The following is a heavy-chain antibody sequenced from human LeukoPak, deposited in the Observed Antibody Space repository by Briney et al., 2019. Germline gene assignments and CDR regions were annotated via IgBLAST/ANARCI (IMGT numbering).Heavy chain of an antibody. D-gene: IGHD2-2*02. Sequence: ASVKVSCKASGGTFSSYAISWVRQAPGQGLEWMGWISAYNGNTNYAQKLQGRVTMTTDTSTSTAYMELRSLRSDDTAVYYCARGGCSSTSCYTGGANWFDPWGQGTLVTVSS. CDR1: GGTFSSYA. J-gene: IGHJ5*02. V-gene: IGHV1-18*01. CDR3: ARGGCSSTSCYTGGANWFDP. CDR2: ISAYNGNT.